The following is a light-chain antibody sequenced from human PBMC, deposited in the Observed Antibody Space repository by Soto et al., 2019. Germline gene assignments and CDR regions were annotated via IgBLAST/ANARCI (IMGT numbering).Light chain of an antibody. CDR2: SNN. CDR1: SSNIGSNT. CDR3: AAWDDSLSGPNV. Sequence: QSVLTQPPSTSGTPGQRVTISCSGSSSNIGSNTVNWYQHLPGTAPKLLIYSNNQRPSGVPDRFSGSKSGTSASLAVSGLQSEDEADYYCAAWDDSLSGPNVFGTGTKVTVL. J-gene: IGLJ1*01. V-gene: IGLV1-44*01.